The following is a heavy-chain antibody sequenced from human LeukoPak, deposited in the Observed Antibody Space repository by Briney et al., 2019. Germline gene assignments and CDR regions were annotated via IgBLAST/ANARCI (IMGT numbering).Heavy chain of an antibody. V-gene: IGHV1-8*01. CDR1: GYTFTSYD. CDR2: MNPNSGNT. D-gene: IGHD6-19*01. CDR3: AREAVAFYYYGMDV. J-gene: IGHJ6*02. Sequence: ASVKVSCKASGYTFTSYDINWVRQATGQGLEWMGWMNPNSGNTGYAQKFQGRVTMTRNTSISTAYMELRSLRSDDTAVYYCAREAVAFYYYGMDVWGQGTTVTVSS.